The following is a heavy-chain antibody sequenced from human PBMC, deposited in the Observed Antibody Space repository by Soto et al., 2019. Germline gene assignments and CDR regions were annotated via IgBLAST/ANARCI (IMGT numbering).Heavy chain of an antibody. CDR2: ITASNGNA. CDR1: GYTFTNYG. V-gene: IGHV1-18*01. Sequence: ASVKVSCKASGYTFTNYGITWVRQAPGQGLEWMGWITASNGNANYAREIQGRLTLTRDTSTNTASMELRSLRSDDTAVYYCARGASCSSTSCYDNFHYGLAVWGQGTTVAVSS. J-gene: IGHJ6*02. D-gene: IGHD2-2*01. CDR3: ARGASCSSTSCYDNFHYGLAV.